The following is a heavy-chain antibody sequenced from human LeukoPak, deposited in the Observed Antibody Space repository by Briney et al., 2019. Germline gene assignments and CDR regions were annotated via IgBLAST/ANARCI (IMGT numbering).Heavy chain of an antibody. J-gene: IGHJ4*02. CDR3: ARDGLNYYDSSGYHPPSDY. V-gene: IGHV3-23*01. CDR1: GFTFSSYA. Sequence: GGSLRLSCAASGFTFSSYAMSWVRQAPGKGLEWVSAISGSGGSTYYADSVKGRFTISRDNAKNSLYPQMNSLRAEDTAVYYCARDGLNYYDSSGYHPPSDYWGQGTLVTVSS. CDR2: ISGSGGST. D-gene: IGHD3-22*01.